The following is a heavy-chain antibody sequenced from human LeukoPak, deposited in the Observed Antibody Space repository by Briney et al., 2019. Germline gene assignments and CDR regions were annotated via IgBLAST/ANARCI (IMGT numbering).Heavy chain of an antibody. D-gene: IGHD4-17*01. V-gene: IGHV4-38-2*02. CDR2: IYHSGST. CDR3: ARRGYGDYLPPDY. CDR1: GYSISSGYY. J-gene: IGHJ4*02. Sequence: PSETLSLTCTVSGYSISSGYYWGWIRQPPGKGLEWIGRIYHSGSTYYNPSLKSRVTISVDTSKNQFSLKLSSVTAADTAVYYCARRGYGDYLPPDYWGQGTLVTVSS.